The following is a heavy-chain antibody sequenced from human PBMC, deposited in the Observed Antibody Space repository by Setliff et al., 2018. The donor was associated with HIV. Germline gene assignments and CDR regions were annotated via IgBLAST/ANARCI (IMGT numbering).Heavy chain of an antibody. V-gene: IGHV3-15*01. Sequence: GGSLRLSCAASGFTFSNAHMSWVRQTPGKGLEWVGRVKNKKDGWTIDYAAPVQGRFTISRDDSKNMLYLQMNSLKTEDTAMYYCRQWEIIGGQGTLVTVSS. J-gene: IGHJ4*02. CDR1: GFTFSNAH. D-gene: IGHD1-26*01. CDR2: VKNKKDGWTI. CDR3: RQWEII.